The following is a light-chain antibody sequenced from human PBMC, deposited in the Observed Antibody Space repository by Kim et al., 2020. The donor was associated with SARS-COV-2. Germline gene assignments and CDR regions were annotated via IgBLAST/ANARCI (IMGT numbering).Light chain of an antibody. CDR3: QQYGSSTSFT. J-gene: IGKJ2*01. V-gene: IGKV3-20*01. CDR1: QSVTNNL. CDR2: TTS. Sequence: EMVLTQSPGTLSLSPGERATLSCRASQSVTNNLLAWYQQKPGQAPRLLIYTTSRRATGIPDRFSGSGSETDFTLTISRLEPEDFAMYYCQQYGSSTSFTFGQGTNLEIK.